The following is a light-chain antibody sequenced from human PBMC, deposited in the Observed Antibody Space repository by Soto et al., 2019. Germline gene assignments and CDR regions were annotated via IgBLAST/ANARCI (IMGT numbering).Light chain of an antibody. CDR1: QSVRSN. V-gene: IGKV3-15*01. CDR2: GAS. Sequence: TQSPSTLSVSPGERATLSCRASQSVRSNLAWYQHKPGQAPRLLISGASTRATGLPARFSGSGSGTEFTLTISSLQSADIAVYYCQQYNNWPGTFGQGTKVDIK. CDR3: QQYNNWPGT. J-gene: IGKJ1*01.